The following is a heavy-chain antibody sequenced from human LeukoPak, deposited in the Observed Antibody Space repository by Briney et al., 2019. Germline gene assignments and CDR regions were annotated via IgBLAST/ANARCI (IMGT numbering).Heavy chain of an antibody. CDR2: ISGSGGTI. V-gene: IGHV3-23*01. J-gene: IGHJ4*02. CDR3: AKDMYSWNVGRYFDY. CDR1: GFTFSSYA. Sequence: GGSLRLSCTASGFTFSSYAMNWVRQAPGKGLERVSGISGSGGTIYSADSVKARFTISRDNSKNTLYLQMNSLRAEDTAVYYCAKDMYSWNVGRYFDYWRQGTLVTVFS. D-gene: IGHD1-20*01.